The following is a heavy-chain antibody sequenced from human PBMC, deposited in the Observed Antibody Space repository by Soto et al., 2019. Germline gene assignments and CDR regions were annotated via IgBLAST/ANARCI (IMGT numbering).Heavy chain of an antibody. CDR2: IIPILGIA. CDR1: GGTFSSYT. D-gene: IGHD2-15*01. CDR3: ARERGGACSGGSCYFMDV. Sequence: QVQLVQSGAEVKKPGSSVKVSCKASGGTFSSYTISWVRQAPGQGLEWMGRIIPILGIANYAQKFQGRVTITADKSTSTAYMELSSLRSEDTAVYYCARERGGACSGGSCYFMDVWGQGTTVTVSS. J-gene: IGHJ6*03. V-gene: IGHV1-69*08.